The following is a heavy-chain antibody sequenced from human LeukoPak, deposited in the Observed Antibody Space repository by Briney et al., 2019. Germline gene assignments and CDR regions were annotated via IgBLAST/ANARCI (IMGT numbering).Heavy chain of an antibody. D-gene: IGHD1-26*01. CDR3: ATESQSIGGSYDYYYYYMDV. J-gene: IGHJ6*03. Sequence: GASVKVSCKVSGYTLTELSMHWVRQAPGKGLEWMGGFDPEDGETIYAQKFQGRVTMTEDTSTDTAYMELSSLRSEDTAVYYCATESQSIGGSYDYYYYYMDVWGKGTTVTVSS. CDR2: FDPEDGET. CDR1: GYTLTELS. V-gene: IGHV1-24*01.